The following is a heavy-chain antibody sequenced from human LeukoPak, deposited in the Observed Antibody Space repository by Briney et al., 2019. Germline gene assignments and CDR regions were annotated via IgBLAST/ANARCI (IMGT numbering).Heavy chain of an antibody. V-gene: IGHV3-23*01. D-gene: IGHD2-15*01. CDR1: GFTFSNFA. J-gene: IGHJ3*01. Sequence: GGSLRLSCVASGFTFSNFAMSWVRQAPGKGLDWVSAISISGGSTYYADSVKGRFTISRDNSKNTLYLQMNSLRAEDTAVYYCARNRGATHPWGQGTMVTVSS. CDR2: ISISGGST. CDR3: ARNRGATHP.